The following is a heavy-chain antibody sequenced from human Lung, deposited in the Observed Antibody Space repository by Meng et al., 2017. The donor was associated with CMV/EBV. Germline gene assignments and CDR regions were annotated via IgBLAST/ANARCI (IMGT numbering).Heavy chain of an antibody. D-gene: IGHD1-26*01. CDR2: ISGSGGAT. Sequence: GGSXRLXXAASRFDFTTYAMTWVRQAPGRRLEWVSSISGSGGATYYAASVKGRFTVSRDNSKNTLFLQINSLRAEDTAQYYCAKGARMAGAGPDYWGQGTLVTVSS. CDR3: AKGARMAGAGPDY. V-gene: IGHV3-23*01. CDR1: RFDFTTYA. J-gene: IGHJ4*02.